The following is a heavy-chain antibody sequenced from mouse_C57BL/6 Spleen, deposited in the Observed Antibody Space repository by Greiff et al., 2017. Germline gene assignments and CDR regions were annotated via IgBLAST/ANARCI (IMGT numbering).Heavy chain of an antibody. CDR2: INPNNGGT. V-gene: IGHV1-26*01. Sequence: VQLQQSGPELVKPGASVKISCKASGYTFTDYYMNWVKQSHGKSLEWIGDINPNNGGTSYNQKFKGKATLTVDKSSSTAYMELRSLPSEDSAVYYCARHDQTAQATHYFDYWGQGTTLTVSS. CDR3: ARHDQTAQATHYFDY. J-gene: IGHJ2*01. CDR1: GYTFTDYY. D-gene: IGHD3-2*02.